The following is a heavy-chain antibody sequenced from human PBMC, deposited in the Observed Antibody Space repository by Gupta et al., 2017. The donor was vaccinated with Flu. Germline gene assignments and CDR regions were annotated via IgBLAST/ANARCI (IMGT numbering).Heavy chain of an antibody. D-gene: IGHD2-15*01. V-gene: IGHV3-48*02. Sequence: EVQLVDSGGGLVQPGGSLRLTCVMSGFTFSDSHMNWIRQAPGKGLEWIAYIGSGSNTDYADSVRGRFTISRDNARDSLFLQMNSLRDEDTALYYCARDLYWAFILWGQGAHVTVSS. CDR1: GFTFSDSH. CDR3: ARDLYWAFIL. J-gene: IGHJ4*02. CDR2: IGSGSNT.